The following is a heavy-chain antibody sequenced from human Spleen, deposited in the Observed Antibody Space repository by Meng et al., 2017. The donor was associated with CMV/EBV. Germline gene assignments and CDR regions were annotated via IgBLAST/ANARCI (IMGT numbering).Heavy chain of an antibody. D-gene: IGHD1-26*01. J-gene: IGHJ4*02. CDR2: LTHDGKT. Sequence: GGSLRLSCAASGFSIRSYWMHWVRQDPGKGLVWVARLTHDGKTVYADFAKGRFIISRDDATSTLYLQMSSLRADDTAVYFCARDGSYKLDYWGQGTLVTVSS. CDR1: GFSIRSYW. CDR3: ARDGSYKLDY. V-gene: IGHV3-74*01.